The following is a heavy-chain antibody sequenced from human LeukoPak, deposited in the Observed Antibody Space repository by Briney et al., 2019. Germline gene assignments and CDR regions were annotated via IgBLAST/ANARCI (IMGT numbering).Heavy chain of an antibody. D-gene: IGHD2-15*01. V-gene: IGHV3-23*01. CDR2: ISGSSSK. CDR1: GFPFSSYF. J-gene: IGHJ4*02. CDR3: ARYCSGASCFRGLDY. Sequence: GGSLRLSCAASGFPFSSYFMSWVRQGPGKGLEWVSTISGSSSKYYADSVKGRFTISRDNSKNTLYLQVNSLRAEDTAVYYCARYCSGASCFRGLDYWGQGSLVTVSS.